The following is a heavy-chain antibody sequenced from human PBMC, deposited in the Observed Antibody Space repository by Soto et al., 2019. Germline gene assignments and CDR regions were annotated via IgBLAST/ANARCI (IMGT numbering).Heavy chain of an antibody. V-gene: IGHV3-23*01. CDR3: AKGSATSRPYYFDY. Sequence: LRLSCVASGFTFSSYAMSWVRQAPGKGLEWVSAIPGDGGDTFHADSVRGRLTISRDNSRNTLYLQMDSLRAEDTALYYCAKGSATSRPYYFDYWGQGTMVTVSS. CDR2: IPGDGGDT. J-gene: IGHJ4*02. CDR1: GFTFSSYA.